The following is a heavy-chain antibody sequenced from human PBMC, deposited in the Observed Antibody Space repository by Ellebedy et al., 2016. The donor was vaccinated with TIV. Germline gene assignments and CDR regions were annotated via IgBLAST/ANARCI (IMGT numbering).Heavy chain of an antibody. CDR3: ARARFCSGGSCYSSLGQFDY. J-gene: IGHJ4*02. CDR1: GFTFSSYW. Sequence: GESLKISXAASGFTFSSYWMSWVRQAPGKGLEWVANIKQDGSEKYYVDSVKGRFTISRDNAKNSLYLQMNSLRAEDTAVYYCARARFCSGGSCYSSLGQFDYWGQGTLVTVSS. V-gene: IGHV3-7*01. CDR2: IKQDGSEK. D-gene: IGHD2-15*01.